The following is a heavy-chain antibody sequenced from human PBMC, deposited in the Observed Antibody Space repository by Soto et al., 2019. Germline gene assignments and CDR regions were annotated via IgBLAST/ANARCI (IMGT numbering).Heavy chain of an antibody. CDR1: EYTFAGYY. J-gene: IGHJ4*02. D-gene: IGHD3-16*01. Sequence: QVQLVQSGAEVKKPGASVKISCKASEYTFAGYYIHWVRQAPGQGLEWVGIINAGGGSTIYAQKFQDRVTMTSDTSTNTVYMNLSRLTSEDTAVYYCAREKGGLSDYWGQGTLVTVSS. CDR3: AREKGGLSDY. V-gene: IGHV1-46*01. CDR2: INAGGGST.